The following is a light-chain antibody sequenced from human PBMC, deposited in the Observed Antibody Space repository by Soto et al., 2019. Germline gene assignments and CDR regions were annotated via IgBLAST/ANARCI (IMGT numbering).Light chain of an antibody. Sequence: DVQLARSPSFLSASVGDRVTITCRASQGISSYLAWYQQKPGKAPKLLIYAASTLQSGVPSRFSGSGSGTEFTLTISSLQPEDFATYYCQQLNSPLTFGGGTKVDIK. CDR1: QGISSY. V-gene: IGKV1-9*01. J-gene: IGKJ4*01. CDR3: QQLNSPLT. CDR2: AAS.